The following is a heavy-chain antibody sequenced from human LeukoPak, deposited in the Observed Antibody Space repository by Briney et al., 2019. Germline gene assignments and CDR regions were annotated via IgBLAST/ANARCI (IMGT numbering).Heavy chain of an antibody. CDR2: ISGSGGST. D-gene: IGHD5-12*01. J-gene: IGHJ6*03. V-gene: IGHV3-23*01. Sequence: GGSLRLSCAASGFTFSSYGMSWVRQAPGKGLEWVSAISGSGGSTYYADSVKGRFTISRDNSKNTLYLQMNSLRAEDTAVYYCAKASGYDSLFYYYYYMDVWGKGTTVTISS. CDR1: GFTFSSYG. CDR3: AKASGYDSLFYYYYYMDV.